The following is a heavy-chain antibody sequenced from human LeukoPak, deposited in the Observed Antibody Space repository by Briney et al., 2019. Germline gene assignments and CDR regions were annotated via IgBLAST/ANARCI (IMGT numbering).Heavy chain of an antibody. CDR2: ISSSSSTI. Sequence: GRSLRLSCAASGFTFSSYGMHWVRQAPGKGLEWVSYISSSSSTIYYADSVKGRFTISRDNAKNSLYLQMNSLRDEDTAVYYCARDQYSGSFFFDYWGQGTLVTVSS. V-gene: IGHV3-48*02. CDR3: ARDQYSGSFFFDY. CDR1: GFTFSSYG. J-gene: IGHJ4*02. D-gene: IGHD1-26*01.